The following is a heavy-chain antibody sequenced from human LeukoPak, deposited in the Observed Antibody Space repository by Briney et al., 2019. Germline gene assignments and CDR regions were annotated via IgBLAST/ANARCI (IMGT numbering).Heavy chain of an antibody. D-gene: IGHD4-17*01. CDR1: GFTFSSYS. Sequence: GGSLRLSCAASGFTFSSYSMNWVRQAPGKGLEWVSSISSSSSYIYYADSVKGRFTISRDNAKNSLYLQMNSLRAEDTAVYYCARARYGDYGDLDYWGRGTLVTVSS. J-gene: IGHJ4*02. CDR2: ISSSSSYI. V-gene: IGHV3-21*01. CDR3: ARARYGDYGDLDY.